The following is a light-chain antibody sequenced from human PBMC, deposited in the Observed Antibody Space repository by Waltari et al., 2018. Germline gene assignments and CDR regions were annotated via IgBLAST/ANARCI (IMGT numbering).Light chain of an antibody. J-gene: IGKJ1*01. CDR1: QSLLHSNGYNY. V-gene: IGKV2-28*01. CDR3: MQALQTPWT. Sequence: DIVMTQSPLSLPVSPGEPASISCRSSQSLLHSNGYNYLDWYPQKPGQSPQLLIFLGSNRASGVPDRFSGGGSGTDFTLKISRVEAEDVGVYYCMQALQTPWTCGQGTKVEIK. CDR2: LGS.